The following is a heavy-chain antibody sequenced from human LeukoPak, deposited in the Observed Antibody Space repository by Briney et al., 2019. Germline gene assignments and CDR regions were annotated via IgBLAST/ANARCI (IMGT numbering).Heavy chain of an antibody. J-gene: IGHJ4*02. V-gene: IGHV3-30-3*01. CDR3: ARRSNSWYFYWY. Sequence: GGPLRLLCAASGYTLRSYYMHWVRQAPGKGLEWVALISYDGGNKYYTDSVKGRFTISRDNTKNTLYLQTNSLRPEDTAVYYCARRSNSWYFYWYWGPGTLVTVSS. CDR2: ISYDGGNK. D-gene: IGHD3-9*01. CDR1: GYTLRSYY.